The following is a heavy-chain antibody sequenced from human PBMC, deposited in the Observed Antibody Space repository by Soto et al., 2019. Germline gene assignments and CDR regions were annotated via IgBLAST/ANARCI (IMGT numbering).Heavy chain of an antibody. CDR3: AKCGNDWGYYYYGFNV. CDR1: GFTFSSYD. V-gene: IGHV3-23*01. Sequence: EVQLLESGGGLVQPGGSLRLSCAASGFTFSSYDMRWVRQAPGKGLEWVATITGSGGSTDYADSVKGRFTISRDNSKNSLYLQMNSLRADDTALYYCAKCGNDWGYYYYGFNVWGQGTTVTVS. J-gene: IGHJ6*02. D-gene: IGHD7-27*01. CDR2: ITGSGGST.